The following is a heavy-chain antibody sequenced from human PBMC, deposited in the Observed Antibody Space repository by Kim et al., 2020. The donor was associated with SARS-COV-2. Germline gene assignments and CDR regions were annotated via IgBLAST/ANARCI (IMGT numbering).Heavy chain of an antibody. CDR1: GVTGSSNH. CDR3: AKRHYGYGAFDI. D-gene: IGHD4-17*01. V-gene: IGHV3-66*01. CDR2: IYSGGTT. J-gene: IGHJ3*02. Sequence: GGALRLSFAASGVTGSSNHMNWVRQAPGKGLEWVSLIYSGGTTDYVDYVKNRVTISRDNSKNTLALQMNGVRADETAVYYCAKRHYGYGAFDISGQWTRV.